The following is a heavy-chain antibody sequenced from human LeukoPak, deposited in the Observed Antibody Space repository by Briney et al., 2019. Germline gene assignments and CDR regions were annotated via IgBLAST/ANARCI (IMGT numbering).Heavy chain of an antibody. V-gene: IGHV4-34*01. CDR2: INHSGST. J-gene: IGHJ5*02. D-gene: IGHD2-15*01. CDR1: GGSFSGYY. Sequence: SETLSLTCAVYGGSFSGYYWSWIRQPPGKGLEWIGEINHSGSTNYDPSLKSRVTISVDTSKNQFSLKLSSVTAADTAVYYCARGRGVAATFDPWGQGTLVTVSS. CDR3: ARGRGVAATFDP.